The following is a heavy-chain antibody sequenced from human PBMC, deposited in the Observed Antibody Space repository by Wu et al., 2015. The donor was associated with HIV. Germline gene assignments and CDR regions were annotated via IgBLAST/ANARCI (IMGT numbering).Heavy chain of an antibody. CDR1: GYTFTSNY. V-gene: IGHV1-46*01. CDR2: INPLFGTT. J-gene: IGHJ4*02. D-gene: IGHD2-2*01. CDR3: ATGEEESAALEY. Sequence: QVQLVQSGAEVKKPGASVKVSCKASGYTFTSNYLHWVRQAPGPGLEWLGVINPLFGTTKHAQRFQGRLRITTDEAKSIAYMELRSLKSEDTAIYYCATGEEESAALEYWGQGTLVTVSS.